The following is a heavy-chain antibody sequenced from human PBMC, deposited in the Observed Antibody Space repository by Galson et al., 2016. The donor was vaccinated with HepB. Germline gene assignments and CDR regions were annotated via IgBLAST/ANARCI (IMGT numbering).Heavy chain of an antibody. Sequence: SLRLSCAASGFTFSSYSMNWVRQAPGKGLEWVALISYDGSNKYYADPVKGRFTISRDNSKNTLYLQMNSLRAEDTAVYYCAREDSSGYYYSDYWGQGTLVTVSS. D-gene: IGHD3-22*01. V-gene: IGHV3-30*03. CDR1: GFTFSSYS. CDR3: AREDSSGYYYSDY. J-gene: IGHJ4*02. CDR2: ISYDGSNK.